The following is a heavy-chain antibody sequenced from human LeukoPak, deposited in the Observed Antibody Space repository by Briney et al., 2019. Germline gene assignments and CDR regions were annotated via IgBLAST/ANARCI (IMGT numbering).Heavy chain of an antibody. Sequence: PGGSLRLSCSASGINVSNNYMTWIRQAPGKGLEWISLIYGGAAAYYAESVRGRFIISRDNSKNTLFLQMNSLRAEDTAVYYCVSSTGQQLVPYVYWGQGTHVTVSS. CDR3: VSSTGQQLVPYVY. V-gene: IGHV3-66*02. D-gene: IGHD6-13*01. CDR2: IYGGAAA. J-gene: IGHJ4*02. CDR1: GINVSNNY.